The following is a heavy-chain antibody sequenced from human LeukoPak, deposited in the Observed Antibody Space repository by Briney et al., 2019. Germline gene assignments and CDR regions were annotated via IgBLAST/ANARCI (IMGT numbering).Heavy chain of an antibody. CDR3: AKGRWELLRADWFDP. Sequence: HPGGSLRLSCAASGFTFSSYAMSWVRQAPGKGLEWVSAISGSGGSTYYADSVKGRFTISRDNSKNTLYLQMNSLRAEDTAVYYCAKGRWELLRADWFDPWGQGTLVTVSS. CDR2: ISGSGGST. D-gene: IGHD1-26*01. CDR1: GFTFSSYA. V-gene: IGHV3-23*01. J-gene: IGHJ5*02.